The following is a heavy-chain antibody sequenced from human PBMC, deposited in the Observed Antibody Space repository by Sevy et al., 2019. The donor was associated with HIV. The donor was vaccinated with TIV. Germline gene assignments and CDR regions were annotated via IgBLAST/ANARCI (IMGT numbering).Heavy chain of an antibody. CDR3: ATDRECSSTSCYPAFDN. D-gene: IGHD2-2*01. J-gene: IGHJ3*02. CDR2: FDPEDGET. V-gene: IGHV1-24*01. Sequence: ASVKVSCKVSGYTLTELSMHWVRQAPGKGLEWMGGFDPEDGETIYAQKFQGRVTMTEDTSTDTAYMELSSLRSEDTAVYYCATDRECSSTSCYPAFDNWGQGTMVTVSS. CDR1: GYTLTELS.